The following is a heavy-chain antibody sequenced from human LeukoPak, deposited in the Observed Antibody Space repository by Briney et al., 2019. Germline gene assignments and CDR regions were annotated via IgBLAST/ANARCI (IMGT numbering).Heavy chain of an antibody. J-gene: IGHJ4*02. V-gene: IGHV4-4*07. D-gene: IGHD3-22*01. Sequence: SETLSLTCTVSGGSISSYYWSWIRQPAGKGLEWIGRIYTSGSTTYSPSLKSRVTMSADTSKNQLSLKLSSVTAADTAVYYCARDYYDSSGYPFCDYWGRGTLVTVSS. CDR2: IYTSGST. CDR3: ARDYYDSSGYPFCDY. CDR1: GGSISSYY.